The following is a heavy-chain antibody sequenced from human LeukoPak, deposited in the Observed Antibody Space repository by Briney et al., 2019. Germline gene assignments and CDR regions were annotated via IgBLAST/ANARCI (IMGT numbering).Heavy chain of an antibody. J-gene: IGHJ4*02. CDR2: ISWNSGSI. CDR3: AKDSKEGALDY. V-gene: IGHV3-9*03. D-gene: IGHD1-26*01. Sequence: PGGSLRLSCAASGFTFDDYAMHWVRQAPGKGLEWVSGISWNSGSIGYADSVKGRFTISRDNAKNSLYLQMNSLRAEDMALYYCAKDSKEGALDYWGQGTLVTVSS. CDR1: GFTFDDYA.